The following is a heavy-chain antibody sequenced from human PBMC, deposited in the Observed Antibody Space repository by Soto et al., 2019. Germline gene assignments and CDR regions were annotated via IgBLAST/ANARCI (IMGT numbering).Heavy chain of an antibody. CDR2: ISGSGGST. J-gene: IGHJ6*02. CDR1: AFTFSSYA. V-gene: IGHV3-23*01. CDR3: AKPRITMVRGVSPAGHYYYGMDV. Sequence: GGSLRLSCAASAFTFSSYAMSWVRQAPGKGLEWVSAISGSGGSTYYADSVKGRFTISRDNSKNTLYLQMNSLRAEDTAVYYCAKPRITMVRGVSPAGHYYYGMDVWGQGTTVTVSS. D-gene: IGHD3-10*01.